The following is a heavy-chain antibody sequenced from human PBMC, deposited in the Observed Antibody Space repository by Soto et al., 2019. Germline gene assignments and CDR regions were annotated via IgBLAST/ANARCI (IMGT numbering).Heavy chain of an antibody. CDR3: ARSLPGTYGAFDL. Sequence: EVQLLESGGGLVQPGGSLRLSCAASGFTFSSYAMSWVRQAPGKGLEWVSRISGDGSGTNYADSVKGRFTISRDNAKNTVYLQIDSLRAEDTAVYYCARSLPGTYGAFDLWGQGTMVTVSS. V-gene: IGHV3-23*01. CDR1: GFTFSSYA. CDR2: ISGDGSGT. D-gene: IGHD1-7*01. J-gene: IGHJ3*01.